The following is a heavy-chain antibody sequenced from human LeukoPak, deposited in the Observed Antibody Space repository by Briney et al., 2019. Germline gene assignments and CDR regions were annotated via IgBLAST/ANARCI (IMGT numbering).Heavy chain of an antibody. Sequence: GGSLRLSCAASGFSFSSHAMGWVRQAPGKGLEWVSAISGSGGSTYYADSVKGRFTISRDNSKKTLYLQMNSLRAEDTAVYYCAKRGGYGSGSYHFDYWGQGTLVTVSS. D-gene: IGHD3-10*01. V-gene: IGHV3-23*01. CDR3: AKRGGYGSGSYHFDY. CDR2: ISGSGGST. CDR1: GFSFSSHA. J-gene: IGHJ4*02.